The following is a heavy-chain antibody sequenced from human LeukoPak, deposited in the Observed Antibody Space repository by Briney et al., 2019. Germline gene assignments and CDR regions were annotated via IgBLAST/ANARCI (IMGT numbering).Heavy chain of an antibody. D-gene: IGHD1-26*01. V-gene: IGHV1-18*01. CDR1: GYSFVFFG. CDR3: ARAVSGSLHGDFDF. Sequence: ASVKVSCKASGYSFVFFGVSWVRQAPGQGLEWMGWINSHNGDTKYAERLQGRVFMTTDTSTSTSYMELRSLRSDDTAVYYCARAVSGSLHGDFDFWGRGTLVTVSS. CDR2: INSHNGDT. J-gene: IGHJ4*02.